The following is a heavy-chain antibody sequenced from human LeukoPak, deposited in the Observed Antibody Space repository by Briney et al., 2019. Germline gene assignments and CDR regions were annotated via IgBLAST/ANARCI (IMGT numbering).Heavy chain of an antibody. V-gene: IGHV3-21*01. J-gene: IGHJ3*01. CDR3: ASRYCTSTNCYAFDV. CDR1: GFTFSSYS. CDR2: TDSSSAYI. Sequence: GGSLRLSCAASGFTFSSYSMNWVRQAPGKGLEWVSSTDSSSAYIFYADSVKGRFTISRDNAKNSLYLQMNSLRAEDTAVYYCASRYCTSTNCYAFDVWGQGTMVTVSS. D-gene: IGHD2-2*01.